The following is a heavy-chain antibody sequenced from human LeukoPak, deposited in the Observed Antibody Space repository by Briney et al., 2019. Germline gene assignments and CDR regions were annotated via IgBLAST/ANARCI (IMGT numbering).Heavy chain of an antibody. D-gene: IGHD6-13*01. V-gene: IGHV3-9*01. CDR1: GFTFSNYE. Sequence: PGGSLRLSCAASGFTFSNYEMNWVRQAPGKGLEWVSGISWNSGSIGYADSVKGRFTISRDNAKNSLYLQMNSLRAEDTALYYCAKALYGYSSSQWGAFDYWGQGTLVTVSS. J-gene: IGHJ4*02. CDR2: ISWNSGSI. CDR3: AKALYGYSSSQWGAFDY.